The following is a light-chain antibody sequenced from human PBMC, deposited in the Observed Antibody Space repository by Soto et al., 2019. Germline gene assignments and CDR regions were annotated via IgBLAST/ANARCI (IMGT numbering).Light chain of an antibody. J-gene: IGKJ1*01. CDR3: QQYSSFST. Sequence: DIQMTQSPSSLSASVGDRVTITCRASQTISTYLNWYQQKPGKAPRLLIYDASSLLSGVPSRFSGSGSGTEFTLTISSLQPDDFATYHCQQYSSFSTFGQGTKVDIK. V-gene: IGKV1-5*01. CDR1: QTISTY. CDR2: DAS.